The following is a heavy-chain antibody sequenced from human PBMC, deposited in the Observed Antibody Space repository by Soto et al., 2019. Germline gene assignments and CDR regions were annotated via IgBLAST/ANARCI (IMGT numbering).Heavy chain of an antibody. V-gene: IGHV6-1*01. CDR3: AREGRLAASIFHNWFDP. CDR1: GDSVSNNSAA. CDR2: TYYRSKWFN. Sequence: SPTLSLPCVISGDSVSNNSAAWNWIRQSPSRGLEWLGRTYYRSKWFNNYALSVKGRITINPDTSKNQFSLQLNSVTPEDTAVYYCAREGRLAASIFHNWFDPWGQGTLVTVSS. D-gene: IGHD3-3*02. J-gene: IGHJ5*02.